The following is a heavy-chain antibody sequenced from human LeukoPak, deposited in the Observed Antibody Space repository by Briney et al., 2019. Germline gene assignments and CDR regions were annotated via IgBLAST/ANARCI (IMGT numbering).Heavy chain of an antibody. J-gene: IGHJ4*02. CDR2: ISGSGGST. Sequence: GGSLRLSCAASGFTFSSYAMSWVRQAPGKGLEWVSAISGSGGSTYYADSVKGRFTISRDNSKNTLYLQMNSLRAEDTAVYYCARWVTVGRWLQYFDYWGQGTLVTVCS. D-gene: IGHD5-24*01. CDR1: GFTFSSYA. CDR3: ARWVTVGRWLQYFDY. V-gene: IGHV3-23*01.